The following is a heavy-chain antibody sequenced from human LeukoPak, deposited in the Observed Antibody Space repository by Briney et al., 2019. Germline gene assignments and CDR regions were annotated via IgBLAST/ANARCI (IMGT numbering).Heavy chain of an antibody. J-gene: IGHJ5*02. CDR1: GGSISGYY. V-gene: IGHV4-4*07. Sequence: SETLSLTCTVSGGSISGYYWSWVRQPAGKGLEWIGRIYTSESTNYNPSLKSRVTMSVDTSKNQFSLKLSSVTAADTAVYYCKAFWDDILTGYPGGGVGWFDPWGQGTLVTVSS. CDR2: IYTSEST. CDR3: KAFWDDILTGYPGGGVGWFDP. D-gene: IGHD3-9*01.